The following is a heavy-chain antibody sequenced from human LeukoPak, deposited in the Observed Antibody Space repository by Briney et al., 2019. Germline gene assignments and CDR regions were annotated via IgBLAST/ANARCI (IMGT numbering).Heavy chain of an antibody. D-gene: IGHD5-18*01. CDR3: ASLTAMGHFDY. CDR1: GGSISSYY. V-gene: IGHV4-59*08. CDR2: IYYSGST. Sequence: PSETLSLTCTVSGGSISSYYWSWIRQPPGKGLESIGYIYYSGSTNYNPSLKSRVTISVDTSKNQFSLKLSSVTAADTAVYYCASLTAMGHFDYWGQGTLVTVSS. J-gene: IGHJ4*02.